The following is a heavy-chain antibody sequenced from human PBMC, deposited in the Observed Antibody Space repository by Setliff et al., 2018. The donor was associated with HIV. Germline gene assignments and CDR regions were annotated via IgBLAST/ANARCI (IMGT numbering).Heavy chain of an antibody. J-gene: IGHJ4*02. Sequence: ASVKVSCKASGYTFTAYYIHWVRQAPGQALEWMGWINPKSGLTNYVQKFQGRVTMTRDTSISTAYMELHRLRSDDTAVYFCARDVWARTMTFADFAYYFDYWGQGALVTVSS. CDR3: ARDVWARTMTFADFAYYFDY. CDR1: GYTFTAYY. V-gene: IGHV1-2*02. D-gene: IGHD3-22*01. CDR2: INPKSGLT.